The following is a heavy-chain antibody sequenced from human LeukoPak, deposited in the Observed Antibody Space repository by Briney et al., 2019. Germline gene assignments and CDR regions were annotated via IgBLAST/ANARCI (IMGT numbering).Heavy chain of an antibody. D-gene: IGHD3-16*02. CDR1: GFTFSSYG. J-gene: IGHJ3*02. CDR2: IWYDGSNK. Sequence: PGGSLRLSCAASGFTFSSYGMHWVRQAPGKGLEWVAVIWYDGSNKYYADSVKGRFTISRDNSKNTLYLQMNSLRAEDTAVYYCARVYGGDYVWGSYRYLGAFDIWGQGTMVTVSS. CDR3: ARVYGGDYVWGSYRYLGAFDI. V-gene: IGHV3-33*01.